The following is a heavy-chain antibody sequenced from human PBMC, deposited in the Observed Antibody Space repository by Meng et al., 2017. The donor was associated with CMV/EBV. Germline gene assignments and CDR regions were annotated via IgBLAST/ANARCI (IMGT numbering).Heavy chain of an antibody. CDR2: INHSGST. D-gene: IGHD2-15*01. J-gene: IGHJ3*02. CDR3: ARISGPIIYDAFDI. V-gene: IGHV4-34*01. Sequence: SETLSLTCAVYGGSFSGYYWSWIRQPPGKGLEWIGEINHSGSTNYNPSLKSRVTISVDTSKNQFSLKLSSVTAADTAVYYCARISGPIIYDAFDIWGQGTMVTVSS. CDR1: GGSFSGYY.